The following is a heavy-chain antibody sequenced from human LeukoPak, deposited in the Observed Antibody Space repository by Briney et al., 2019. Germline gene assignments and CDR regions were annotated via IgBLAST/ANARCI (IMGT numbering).Heavy chain of an antibody. J-gene: IGHJ6*03. CDR1: GGSINSGTYY. Sequence: PSQTLSLTCTVSGGSINSGTYYWSWIRQPAGKGLEWIGRIYTSGSTNYNPSLKSRVTISVDTSKNQFSLKLSSVTAADTAVYYYARTNWHYYYMDVWGKGTTVTVSS. CDR2: IYTSGST. CDR3: ARTNWHYYYMDV. D-gene: IGHD1-1*01. V-gene: IGHV4-61*02.